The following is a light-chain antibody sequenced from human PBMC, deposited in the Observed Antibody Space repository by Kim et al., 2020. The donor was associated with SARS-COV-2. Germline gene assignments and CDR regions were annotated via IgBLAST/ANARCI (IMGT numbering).Light chain of an antibody. CDR1: QSISSY. V-gene: IGKV3-11*01. CDR3: QQRSNWPPVYT. J-gene: IGKJ2*01. CDR2: DAS. Sequence: DIVLTQSPATLSLSPGERASLSCRGSQSISSYLAWYQQKPGQAPRLLIYDASNRATGIPARFSGSGSGTDFTLTISSLEPEDFAVYYCQQRSNWPPVYTFGQGTKLEI.